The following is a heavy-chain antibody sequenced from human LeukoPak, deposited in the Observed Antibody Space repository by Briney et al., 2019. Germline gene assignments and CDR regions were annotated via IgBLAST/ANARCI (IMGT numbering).Heavy chain of an antibody. CDR3: ARDPDSSSSSDY. Sequence: ASVKVSCKASGYTFTGYYMHWVRQAPGQGLEWMGWINPNSGGTNYAQKFQGRVTMTRDTSISTAYMELSRLRSDDTAVYYCARDPDSSSSSDYWGQGTLVTVSS. CDR1: GYTFTGYY. V-gene: IGHV1-2*02. D-gene: IGHD6-6*01. J-gene: IGHJ4*02. CDR2: INPNSGGT.